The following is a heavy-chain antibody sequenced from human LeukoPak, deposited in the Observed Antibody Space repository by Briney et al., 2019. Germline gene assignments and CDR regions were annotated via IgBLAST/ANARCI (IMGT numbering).Heavy chain of an antibody. V-gene: IGHV6-1*01. CDR3: ARGSGIAAAGTLWFDP. CDR2: TYYRSKWYN. CDR1: GDSVSSNSAA. Sequence: SQTLSLTCAISGDSVSSNSAAWNWIRQSPSRGLEWLGRTYYRSKWYNDYAVSVKSRITINPDTSKNQFSLQLNSVTPEDTAVYHCARGSGIAAAGTLWFDPWGQGTLVTVSS. D-gene: IGHD6-13*01. J-gene: IGHJ5*02.